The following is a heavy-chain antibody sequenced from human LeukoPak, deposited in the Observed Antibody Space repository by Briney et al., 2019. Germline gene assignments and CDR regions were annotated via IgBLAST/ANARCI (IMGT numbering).Heavy chain of an antibody. V-gene: IGHV4-61*01. CDR1: GGSISSSSYY. Sequence: SETLSLTCTVSGGSISSSSYYWGWIRQPPGKGLEWIGYIYYSGSTNYNPSLKSRVTISVDTSKNQFSLKLSSVTAADTAVYYCARDPSGSSSWVRFDYWGQGTLVTVSS. CDR2: IYYSGST. J-gene: IGHJ4*02. CDR3: ARDPSGSSSWVRFDY. D-gene: IGHD6-13*01.